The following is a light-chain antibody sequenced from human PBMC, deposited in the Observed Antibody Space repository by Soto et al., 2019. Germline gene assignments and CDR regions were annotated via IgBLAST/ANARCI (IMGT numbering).Light chain of an antibody. CDR1: QTISSW. Sequence: DIQMTQSPSTLSGSVGDRVTITCRASQTISSWLAWYQQKPGKAPKLLIYKASTLKSGVPSRFSDSGSWTEFTLTISSLQPDDFATYYCQHYNSYSEAFGQGTEVELK. J-gene: IGKJ1*01. CDR3: QHYNSYSEA. V-gene: IGKV1-5*03. CDR2: KAS.